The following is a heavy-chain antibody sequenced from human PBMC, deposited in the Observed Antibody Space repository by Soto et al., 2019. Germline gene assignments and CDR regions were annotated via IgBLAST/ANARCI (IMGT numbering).Heavy chain of an antibody. V-gene: IGHV1-24*01. D-gene: IGHD6-19*01. J-gene: IGHJ4*02. Sequence: ASVKVSCKVSGYTLTELSMHWVRQAPGKGLEWMGGFDPEDGETIYAQKFQGRVTMTEDTSTDTAYMELSSLRSEDTAVYSCATGAFIAVAGTPHFDYWGQGTLVTVSS. CDR3: ATGAFIAVAGTPHFDY. CDR1: GYTLTELS. CDR2: FDPEDGET.